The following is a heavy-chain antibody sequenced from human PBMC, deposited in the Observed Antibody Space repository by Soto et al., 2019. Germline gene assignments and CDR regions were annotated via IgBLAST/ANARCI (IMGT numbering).Heavy chain of an antibody. J-gene: IGHJ4*02. CDR1: GYTFTSYG. Sequence: QVQLVQSGAEVKKPGASVKVSCKASGYTFTSYGVSWVRQAPGQGLEWMGWIRAYNGNTNYAQKLQGRVTMTTDTPTSTASMELRSRRSDDTAVYYCARDAPPADYWGQGTLVTVSS. CDR3: ARDAPPADY. V-gene: IGHV1-18*01. CDR2: IRAYNGNT.